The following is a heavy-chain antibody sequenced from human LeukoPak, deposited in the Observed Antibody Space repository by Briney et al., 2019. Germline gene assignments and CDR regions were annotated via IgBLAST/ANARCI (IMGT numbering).Heavy chain of an antibody. CDR1: GYSFNSQG. CDR3: AREILRFDI. J-gene: IGHJ3*02. V-gene: IGHV7-4-1*02. CDR2: INTDSGNP. Sequence: ASVKLSCKASGYSFNSQGMNWVRQARGQGLEWMGCINTDSGNPTYAQGFTGRFVFSLDSSVSTAYLQISNLMPEDTAKYYCAREILRFDIWGQGTMVIVSS.